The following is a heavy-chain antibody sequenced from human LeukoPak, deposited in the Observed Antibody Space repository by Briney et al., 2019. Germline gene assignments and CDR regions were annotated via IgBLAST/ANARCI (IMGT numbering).Heavy chain of an antibody. D-gene: IGHD2-15*01. Sequence: PGGSLRLSCAASGFSFTNAWLSWVRQAPGKGLEWVGRIKSKTDGWTTDYAAPVRGRFTISRDDSKTTVYLQMNSLNTEDTAVYYCATDPGYCTGGTCYSYGYWGQGTLLTVSS. J-gene: IGHJ4*02. CDR1: GFSFTNAW. CDR2: IKSKTDGWTT. V-gene: IGHV3-15*01. CDR3: ATDPGYCTGGTCYSYGY.